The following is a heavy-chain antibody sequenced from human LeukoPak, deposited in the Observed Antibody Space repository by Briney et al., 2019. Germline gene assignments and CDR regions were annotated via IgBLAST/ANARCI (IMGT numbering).Heavy chain of an antibody. D-gene: IGHD4-11*01. J-gene: IGHJ4*02. Sequence: GGSLRLSCAASGFTFSSSWMYWVRQAPGKGLVWVSRINSDESITTYADSVKGRFTISRDNAKNTLYLQMNSLRAEDTAVYYCARGLVPGFLDYWGQGALVTVSS. CDR2: INSDESIT. CDR3: ARGLVPGFLDY. CDR1: GFTFSSSW. V-gene: IGHV3-74*01.